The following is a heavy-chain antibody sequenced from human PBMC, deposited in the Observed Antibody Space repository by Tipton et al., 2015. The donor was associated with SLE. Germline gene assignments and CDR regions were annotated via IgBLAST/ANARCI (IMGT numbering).Heavy chain of an antibody. Sequence: SLRLSCAASGFTFSAYGMHWVRQAPGKGLEWVAFIRYDGSNKYYADSVRGRFTISRDNSKNTLYLQMNSLRAEDTAVYYCAKDLGDSSGEGYYYGMDVWGQGTTVTV. J-gene: IGHJ6*02. CDR2: IRYDGSNK. CDR1: GFTFSAYG. V-gene: IGHV3-30*02. CDR3: AKDLGDSSGEGYYYGMDV. D-gene: IGHD6-19*01.